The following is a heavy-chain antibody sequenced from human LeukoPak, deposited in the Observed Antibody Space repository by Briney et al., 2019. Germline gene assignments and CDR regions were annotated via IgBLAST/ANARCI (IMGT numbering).Heavy chain of an antibody. V-gene: IGHV4-59*12. CDR3: ARVNYDSSLTGYYNMDV. D-gene: IGHD3-22*01. Sequence: SETLSLTCIVSGGSISSYYWSWIRQPPGKGLEWIGYIYYSGSTNYNPSLKSRVTISVDTSKNQFSLKLSSVTAADTAVYFCARVNYDSSLTGYYNMDVWGKGTTVTVSS. CDR1: GGSISSYY. CDR2: IYYSGST. J-gene: IGHJ6*03.